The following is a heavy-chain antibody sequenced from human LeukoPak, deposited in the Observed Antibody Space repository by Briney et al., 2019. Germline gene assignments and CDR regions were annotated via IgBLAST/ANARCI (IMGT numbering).Heavy chain of an antibody. CDR3: ARWTTTFLDY. CDR1: GYTFTSYD. V-gene: IGHV1-46*01. CDR2: SNPSGDST. J-gene: IGHJ4*02. D-gene: IGHD1-1*01. Sequence: ASVKVSCKASGYTFTSYDINWVRQATGQGLEWMGISNPSGDSTNYAQKFQGRVTMTRDTSTSTVYMDLSSLRSEGTAVYYCARWTTTFLDYWGQGTLVTVSS.